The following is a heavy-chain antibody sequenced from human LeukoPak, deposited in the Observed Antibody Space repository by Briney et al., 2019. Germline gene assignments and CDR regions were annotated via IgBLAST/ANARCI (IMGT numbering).Heavy chain of an antibody. CDR3: AKHQYNILTGYYNDY. Sequence: PGGSLRLSCAASGFTFSSYWMSWVRQAPGKGLEWVANIKQDGSEKYYVDSVKGRFTISRDNAKNSLYLQMNSLRAEDTAVYYCAKHQYNILTGYYNDYWGQGTLVTVSS. J-gene: IGHJ4*02. CDR2: IKQDGSEK. V-gene: IGHV3-7*03. D-gene: IGHD3-9*01. CDR1: GFTFSSYW.